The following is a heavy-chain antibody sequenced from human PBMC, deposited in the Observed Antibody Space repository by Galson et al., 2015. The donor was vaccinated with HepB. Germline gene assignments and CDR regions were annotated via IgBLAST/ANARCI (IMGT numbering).Heavy chain of an antibody. J-gene: IGHJ4*02. CDR2: INPHSGTT. V-gene: IGHV1-2*02. Sequence: SVKASCKASGYTFTVYYLHWVRQAPGQGLEWMGWINPHSGTTNYVQKFQGRVTMTRDTSISTAYMELSRLRSDDKAMYYCARQPTYDFWSGYRGYWGLGTLVTVSS. CDR1: GYTFTVYY. D-gene: IGHD3-3*01. CDR3: ARQPTYDFWSGYRGY.